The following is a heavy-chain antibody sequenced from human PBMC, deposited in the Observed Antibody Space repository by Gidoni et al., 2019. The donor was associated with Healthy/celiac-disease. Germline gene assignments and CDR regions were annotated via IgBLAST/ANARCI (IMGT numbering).Heavy chain of an antibody. D-gene: IGHD2-2*02. Sequence: VQLQESGPGLVKPSETLSLTCTVSGGSVRSGSDSWSCIRQPSGKGLEWIGYIYYSGSTNDNPSLKSRVTISVDTSKNQFSLKLSSVTAADTAVYYCARDLGDQYCSSTSCYKRGAFDIWGQGTMVTVSS. CDR1: GGSVRSGSDS. V-gene: IGHV4-61*01. J-gene: IGHJ3*02. CDR3: ARDLGDQYCSSTSCYKRGAFDI. CDR2: IYYSGST.